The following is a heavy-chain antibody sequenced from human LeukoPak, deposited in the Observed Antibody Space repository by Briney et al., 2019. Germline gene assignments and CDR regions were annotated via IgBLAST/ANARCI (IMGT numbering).Heavy chain of an antibody. D-gene: IGHD3-3*01. Sequence: GGSLRLPCAASGFHYISYWMTWVRRAPGKGLEWVANINRDGSDKYYVDSVKGRFTISRDNGDNSLSLQMNRLRAEDTAVYYCARGDDFWSGYYDFDYWGQGTLVTVSS. J-gene: IGHJ4*02. V-gene: IGHV3-7*01. CDR2: INRDGSDK. CDR3: ARGDDFWSGYYDFDY. CDR1: GFHYISYW.